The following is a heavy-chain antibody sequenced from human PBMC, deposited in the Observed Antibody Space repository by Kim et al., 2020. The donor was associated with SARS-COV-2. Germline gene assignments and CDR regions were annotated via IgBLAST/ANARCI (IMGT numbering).Heavy chain of an antibody. V-gene: IGHV4-34*01. D-gene: IGHD4-17*01. Sequence: SETLSLTCAVYGGSFSGYYWSWIRQPPGKGLEWIGEINHSGSTNYNPSLKSRVTISVDTSKNQFSLKLSSVTAADTAVYYCARALTTVVTPGAYYYYYGMDVWGQGTTVTVSS. J-gene: IGHJ6*02. CDR3: ARALTTVVTPGAYYYYYGMDV. CDR1: GGSFSGYY. CDR2: INHSGST.